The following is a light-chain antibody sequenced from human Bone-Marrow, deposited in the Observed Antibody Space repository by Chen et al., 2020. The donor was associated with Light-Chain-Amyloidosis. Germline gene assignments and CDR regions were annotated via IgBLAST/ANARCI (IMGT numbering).Light chain of an antibody. CDR1: QSIDTY. J-gene: IGKJ2*01. Sequence: DIQMTQSPSTLSASVGDRVTITCRASQSIDTYLAWYRRKPGKAPKLLIQSASNLEGGVPSRFSGSGSGTEFTLTISSLQPDDFGSYYCQQYSGYPRTFGQGTNLEI. V-gene: IGKV1-5*01. CDR3: QQYSGYPRT. CDR2: SAS.